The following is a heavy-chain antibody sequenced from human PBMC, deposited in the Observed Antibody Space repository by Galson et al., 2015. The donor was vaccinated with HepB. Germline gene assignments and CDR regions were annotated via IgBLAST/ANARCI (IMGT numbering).Heavy chain of an antibody. CDR3: ARTGELSLPFDY. CDR1: GFSLSTSGVG. CDR2: FYWDDDK. D-gene: IGHD3-16*02. Sequence: PALVKPTQTLTLTCTFSGFSLSTSGVGVGWIRQPPGKALEWLALFYWDDDKRYSPSLKSRLTITKDTSKNQVVLTMTNMDPVDTATYYCARTGELSLPFDYWGQGTLVTVSS. V-gene: IGHV2-5*02. J-gene: IGHJ4*02.